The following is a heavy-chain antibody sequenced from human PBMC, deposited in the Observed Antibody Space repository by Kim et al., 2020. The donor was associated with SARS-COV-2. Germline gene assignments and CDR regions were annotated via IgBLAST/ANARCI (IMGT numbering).Heavy chain of an antibody. J-gene: IGHJ4*01. Sequence: GGSLRLSCAASGFSLTSYGMHWVRQAPGKGLEWLAVIWYDGSKKYYADSVKGRFTISRDNSKSTLYLQMNSLRVEDTAVYYCLRDPDGGFSATDGVDYWG. CDR3: LRDPDGGFSATDGVDY. CDR1: GFSLTSYG. V-gene: IGHV3-33*01. CDR2: IWYDGSKK. D-gene: IGHD3-10*01.